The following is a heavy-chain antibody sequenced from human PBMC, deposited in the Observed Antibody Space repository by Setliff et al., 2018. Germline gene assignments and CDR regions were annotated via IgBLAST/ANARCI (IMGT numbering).Heavy chain of an antibody. J-gene: IGHJ6*03. CDR1: GGTFSSYV. D-gene: IGHD6-6*01. CDR2: IIPMFGT. CDR3: ARVSARRRYYYYMDV. Sequence: AASVKVSCKASGGTFSSYVISWVREAPGQGLEWMGGIIPMFGTNYAQKFQGRVTITADESTSTAYMELSSLGSEDTAVYYCARVSARRRYYYYMDVWGKGTTVTVSS. V-gene: IGHV1-69*13.